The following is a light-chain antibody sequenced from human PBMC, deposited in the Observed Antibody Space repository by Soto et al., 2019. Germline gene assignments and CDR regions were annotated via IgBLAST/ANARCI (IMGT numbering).Light chain of an antibody. CDR1: ESVRRTY. J-gene: IGKJ2*01. V-gene: IGKV3-20*01. CDR3: QQYFNSPYMYT. CDR2: EAS. Sequence: DMVLTQSPGILSLSPGDRATLSCRSSESVRRTYLAWYQQKRAQAPRLLIYEASSRASGIPDRFSGSGSGKDFTLTISKVEPEDVAVYYCQQYFNSPYMYTFGQGTVLEI.